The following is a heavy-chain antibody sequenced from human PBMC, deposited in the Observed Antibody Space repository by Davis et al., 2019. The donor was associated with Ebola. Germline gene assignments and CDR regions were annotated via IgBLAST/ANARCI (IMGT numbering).Heavy chain of an antibody. V-gene: IGHV6-1*01. J-gene: IGHJ4*02. Sequence: PSETLSLTCAISGDSGSIGWNWIRQSPSRGLEWLGRTYYNSKWYNDYAASVKSRITINPDTSKNQFSLHLNSVTPEDAAVYFCARGWLRSPGFDYWGQGTLVSVSS. CDR3: ARGWLRSPGFDY. CDR1: GDSGSIG. D-gene: IGHD5-12*01. CDR2: TYYNSKWYN.